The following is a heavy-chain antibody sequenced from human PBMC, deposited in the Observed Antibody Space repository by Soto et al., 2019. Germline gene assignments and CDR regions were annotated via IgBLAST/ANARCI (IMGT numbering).Heavy chain of an antibody. V-gene: IGHV1-69*01. CDR2: VSTPFRTS. CDR3: ARVLHYGSGSYSPYGMDV. Sequence: QVQLVQSGAEVKKPGSSVKVSCKTSGVSFNNNGIGWVRQAPGHGLEWMGGVSTPFRTSNYARKFQGRISITADASTGTVNMELSSLTSEDTAQYYCARVLHYGSGSYSPYGMDVWGQGTTVTVSS. CDR1: GVSFNNNG. D-gene: IGHD3-10*01. J-gene: IGHJ6*02.